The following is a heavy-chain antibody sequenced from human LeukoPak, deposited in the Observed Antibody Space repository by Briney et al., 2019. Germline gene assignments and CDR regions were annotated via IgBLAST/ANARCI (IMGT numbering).Heavy chain of an antibody. CDR2: ISSRSSYI. V-gene: IGHV3-21*01. CDR1: GFSLSSYS. J-gene: IGHJ4*02. D-gene: IGHD1-26*01. CDR3: ARDHSWAFDH. Sequence: PGGALRLSRAPSGFSLSSYSLNWVRPAPGKGLEWVSSISSRSSYIYYADSVKGRFTISRDNAKNSLYLQVYSLRANDTAVYYCARDHSWAFDHWGQGTLVTVSS.